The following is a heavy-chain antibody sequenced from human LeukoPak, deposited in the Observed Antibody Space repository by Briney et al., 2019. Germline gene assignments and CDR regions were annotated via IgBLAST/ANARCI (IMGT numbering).Heavy chain of an antibody. CDR3: ARAYNVSGSYMDL. J-gene: IGHJ3*01. CDR1: GYTFTGYY. CDR2: INPNSGGT. Sequence: ASVKVSCKASGYTFTGYYIHWVRQAPGQGLEWMGWINPNSGGTNYAQKFQGRVTMTRDTSIRTAYIELSRLRSDDTAVYHCARAYNVSGSYMDLWGKGTMVTVSS. D-gene: IGHD3-10*01. V-gene: IGHV1-2*02.